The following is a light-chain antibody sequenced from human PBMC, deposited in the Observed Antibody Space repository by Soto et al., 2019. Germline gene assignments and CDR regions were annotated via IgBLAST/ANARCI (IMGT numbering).Light chain of an antibody. Sequence: QSVLTPPPSVSGAPGQTITISCTGSSSNNGAGYGVHWYQQLPGRAPKLLNYGNNNQPSGVPDRFSGSKSGTSVSLAITGLRCEDEAEYHCQSYDSSLTNAVFGGGTKVTVL. CDR2: GNN. V-gene: IGLV1-40*01. J-gene: IGLJ2*01. CDR3: QSYDSSLTNAV. CDR1: SSNNGAGYG.